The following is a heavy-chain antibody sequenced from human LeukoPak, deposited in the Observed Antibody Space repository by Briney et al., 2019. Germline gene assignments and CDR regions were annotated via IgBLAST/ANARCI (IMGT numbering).Heavy chain of an antibody. CDR3: ARLRNYAFDI. CDR1: GFTVSSNY. D-gene: IGHD5-24*01. V-gene: IGHV3-66*04. CDR2: IYSGGNT. Sequence: GGSLRLSCAASGFTVSSNYMSWVRQAPGKGLEWVSVIYSGGNTYYADSVKGRFTISRDNSKNTLYLQMNSLRAEDTAVYYCARLRNYAFDIWGQGTMVTVSS. J-gene: IGHJ3*02.